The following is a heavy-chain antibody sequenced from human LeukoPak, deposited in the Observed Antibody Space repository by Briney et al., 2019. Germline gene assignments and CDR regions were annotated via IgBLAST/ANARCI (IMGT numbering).Heavy chain of an antibody. CDR2: ISSSSSYI. CDR1: GFTFSSYR. V-gene: IGHV3-21*01. Sequence: GGSLRLSCAASGFTFSSYRMNWVRQAPGKGLEWVSSISSSSSYIYYADSVKGRFTISRDNAKNSLYLQMNSLRAEDTAVYYCARDPLWGMSMDRDYWGQGTLVTVSS. D-gene: IGHD2-8*01. CDR3: ARDPLWGMSMDRDY. J-gene: IGHJ4*02.